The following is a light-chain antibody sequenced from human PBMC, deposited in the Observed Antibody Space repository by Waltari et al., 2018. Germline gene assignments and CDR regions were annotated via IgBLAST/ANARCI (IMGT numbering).Light chain of an antibody. V-gene: IGKV1-NL1*01. CDR1: QAIGNS. J-gene: IGKJ4*01. CDR2: AAS. CDR3: QQYYSSPPLT. Sequence: DIQMTQSPSSLSASVGDRVTITCRASQAIGNSLAWYQQRPGKAPKLLLYAASGVEGGVPSRFSGSGSGTQYTLTISSLQPEDFATYYCQQYYSSPPLTFGGGTRVEIK.